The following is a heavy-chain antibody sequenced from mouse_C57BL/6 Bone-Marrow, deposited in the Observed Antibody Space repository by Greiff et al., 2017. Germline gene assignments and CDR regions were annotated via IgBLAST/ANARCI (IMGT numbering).Heavy chain of an antibody. CDR3: TRGLYWYFDV. CDR1: GFTFSNYW. Sequence: EVKLQESGGGLVQPGGSMKLSCVASGFTFSNYWMNWVRQSPEKGLEWVAQIRLKSDNYATHYAESVKGRFTISRDDSKSSVYLQMNNLRAEDTGIYYGTRGLYWYFDVWGTGTTVTVSS. V-gene: IGHV6-3*01. J-gene: IGHJ1*03. CDR2: IRLKSDNYAT.